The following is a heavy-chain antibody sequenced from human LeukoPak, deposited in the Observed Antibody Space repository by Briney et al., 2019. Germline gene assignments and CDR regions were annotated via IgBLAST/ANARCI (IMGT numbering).Heavy chain of an antibody. CDR2: IYYSGSA. CDR3: ARGLARFYGAASDF. D-gene: IGHD3-3*02. CDR1: GGSISSGGYY. J-gene: IGHJ4*02. V-gene: IGHV4-30-4*01. Sequence: PSQTLSLTCTVSGGSISSGGYYWNWIRQPPGKGLEWIGFIYYSGSAYYNPSLKSRVIISVDTSKNQFSLNLSSVTAADTAVYFCARGLARFYGAASDFWGQGTLVTVSS.